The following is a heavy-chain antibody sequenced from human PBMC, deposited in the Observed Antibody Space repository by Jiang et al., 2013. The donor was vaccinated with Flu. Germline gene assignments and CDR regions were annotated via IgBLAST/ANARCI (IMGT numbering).Heavy chain of an antibody. CDR2: IYYSGST. CDR3: ARLQKNYYEIKLGFGY. Sequence: GSGLVKPSQTLSLTCTVSGGSISSGGYYWSWIRQHPGKGLEWIGYIYYSGSTYYNPSLKSRVTISVDTSKNQFSLKLSSVTAADTAVYYXARLQKNYYEIKLGFGYWGQGTLVTVSS. V-gene: IGHV4-31*03. D-gene: IGHD3-22*01. CDR1: GGSISSGGYY. J-gene: IGHJ4*02.